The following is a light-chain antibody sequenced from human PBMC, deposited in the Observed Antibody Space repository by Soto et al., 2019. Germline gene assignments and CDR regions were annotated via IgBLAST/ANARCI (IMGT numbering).Light chain of an antibody. CDR2: EVS. V-gene: IGLV2-8*01. Sequence: QSALTQPPSASGSPGQAVTISCTGTSSDVGGYNYVSWYQQHPGKAPKLIISEVSRRPSGVPDRFSGSKSGNTASLTVSGLQAEDEADYYCTSHAGSNNYVFGTGTKVTVL. CDR1: SSDVGGYNY. J-gene: IGLJ1*01. CDR3: TSHAGSNNYV.